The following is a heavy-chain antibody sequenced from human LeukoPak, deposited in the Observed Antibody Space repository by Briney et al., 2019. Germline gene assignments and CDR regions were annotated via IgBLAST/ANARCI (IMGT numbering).Heavy chain of an antibody. V-gene: IGHV4-61*02. CDR3: ARLGAYCADDCYSYFDP. CDR2: IYSNGRT. J-gene: IGHJ5*02. D-gene: IGHD2-21*01. Sequence: SETLSLTCTVSGGSIGSDIFYWSWIRQPAGKGLEWIGRIYSNGRTNYNPSLKSGVTMSADTSKSQFSLNLKSVTAADTAVYYCARLGAYCADDCYSYFDPWGQGILVTVSS. CDR1: GGSIGSDIFY.